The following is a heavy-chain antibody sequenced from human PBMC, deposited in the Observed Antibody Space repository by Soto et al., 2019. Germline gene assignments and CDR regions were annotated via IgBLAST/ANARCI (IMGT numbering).Heavy chain of an antibody. CDR1: GGSISSDY. J-gene: IGHJ3*02. V-gene: IGHV4-59*01. D-gene: IGHD3-22*01. CDR2: VYNNGGT. Sequence: SETLSLTCTVSGGSISSDYWSWIRQPPGKGLEWVGYVYNNGGTKYNPSLKSRVTISVDTSNNQFSLKLTSVTAADTAVYYCARGYYYDTSGYYSAFDIWGQGTMVT. CDR3: ARGYYYDTSGYYSAFDI.